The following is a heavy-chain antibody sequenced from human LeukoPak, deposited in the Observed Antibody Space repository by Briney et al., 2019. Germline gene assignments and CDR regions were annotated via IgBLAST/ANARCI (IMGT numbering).Heavy chain of an antibody. Sequence: GGSLRLSCAASGFAFSSHWISWVRQAPGKRLEWVANIKQDGSTRNYVGSVRARFTISRDNTKNSVYLQMDSLRVEDTAVYYCVRTGNGGFYDSWGQGILVTVSS. D-gene: IGHD7-27*01. CDR1: GFAFSSHW. CDR3: VRTGNGGFYDS. J-gene: IGHJ4*02. V-gene: IGHV3-7*01. CDR2: IKQDGSTR.